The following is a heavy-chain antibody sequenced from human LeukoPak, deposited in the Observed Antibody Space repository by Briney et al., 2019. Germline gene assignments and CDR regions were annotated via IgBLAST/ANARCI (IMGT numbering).Heavy chain of an antibody. CDR2: ISWNSGRI. Sequence: GGSLRLSCAASGFTFDDYAMHWVRQAPGKGLEWVSGISWNSGRIGYADSVKGRFTISRDNAKNSLYLQMNSLRAEDTALYYCAKGAYYYDSSGNFNWFDPWGQGTLVTVSS. CDR3: AKGAYYYDSSGNFNWFDP. V-gene: IGHV3-9*01. D-gene: IGHD3-22*01. CDR1: GFTFDDYA. J-gene: IGHJ5*02.